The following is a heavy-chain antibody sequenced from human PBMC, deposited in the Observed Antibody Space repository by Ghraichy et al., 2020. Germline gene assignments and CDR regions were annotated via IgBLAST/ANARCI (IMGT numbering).Heavy chain of an antibody. V-gene: IGHV3-66*01. J-gene: IGHJ4*02. Sequence: GGSLRLSCAASGFTVSSNYMSWVRQAPGKGLEWVSVIYSGGSTYYADSVKGRFTISRDNSKNTLYLQMNSLRAEDTAVYYCARGTRLGENPLGYWGQGTLVTVSS. CDR2: IYSGGST. D-gene: IGHD3-16*01. CDR3: ARGTRLGENPLGY. CDR1: GFTVSSNY.